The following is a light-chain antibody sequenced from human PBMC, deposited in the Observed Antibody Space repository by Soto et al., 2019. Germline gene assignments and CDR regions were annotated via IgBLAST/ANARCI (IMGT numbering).Light chain of an antibody. J-gene: IGKJ5*01. CDR2: GAS. Sequence: EIVLTQSPATLSVSPGERATLSCRASQSVSSDLAWYQQKPGQPPRLLIYGASTRATGVPARVSGSGSGTEFTLTISSLQSEDFAIYYCHQYNNWPTFGQGTRLEIK. CDR1: QSVSSD. CDR3: HQYNNWPT. V-gene: IGKV3-15*01.